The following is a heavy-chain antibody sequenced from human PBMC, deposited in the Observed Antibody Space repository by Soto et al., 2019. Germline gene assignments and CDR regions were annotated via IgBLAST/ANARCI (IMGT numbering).Heavy chain of an antibody. D-gene: IGHD3-10*01. V-gene: IGHV1-2*04. CDR2: INPNSGGT. CDR3: ERGCLLSLDGIRALCTGSAFRRNRSSDL. J-gene: IGHJ2*01. Sequence: MRSLRHATKQGLEWMGWINPNSGGTNYAQKFQGWVTMTRDTSISTAYMEMSRLRSDDTAVYYCERGCLLSLDGIRALCTGSAFRRNRSSDL.